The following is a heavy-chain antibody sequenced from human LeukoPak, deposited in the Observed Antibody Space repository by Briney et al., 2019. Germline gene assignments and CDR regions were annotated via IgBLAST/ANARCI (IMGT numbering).Heavy chain of an antibody. CDR3: ARGDYYGSGSYYTRRFDY. CDR1: GFTFSNYA. CDR2: ISGSGDNT. V-gene: IGHV3-23*01. D-gene: IGHD3-10*01. J-gene: IGHJ4*02. Sequence: GGSLRLSCAASGFTFSNYAMSWVRQAPGKGLEWVSAISGSGDNTYYADSVKGRFTVSRDNSKNTLYVQMNSLRAEDTAVYYCARGDYYGSGSYYTRRFDYWGQGTLVTVSS.